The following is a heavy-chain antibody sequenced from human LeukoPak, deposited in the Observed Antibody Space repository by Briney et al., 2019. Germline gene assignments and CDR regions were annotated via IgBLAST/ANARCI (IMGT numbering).Heavy chain of an antibody. CDR2: IYYSGST. CDR3: ARHKEDGYNSYGMDV. Sequence: SETLSLTCTVSGGSISTYYWSWTRQPPGKGLEWIGYIYYSGSTNYNPSLKSRVTISVDTSKNQFSLKLSSVTAADTAVYYCARHKEDGYNSYGMDVWGQGTTVTVSS. CDR1: GGSISTYY. V-gene: IGHV4-59*08. D-gene: IGHD5-24*01. J-gene: IGHJ6*02.